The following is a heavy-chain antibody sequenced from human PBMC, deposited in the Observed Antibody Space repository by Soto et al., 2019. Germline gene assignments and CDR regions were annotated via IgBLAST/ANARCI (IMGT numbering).Heavy chain of an antibody. D-gene: IGHD2-15*01. J-gene: IGHJ6*03. Sequence: GGSLRLSCAASGFTFSSYGMHWVRQAPGKGLEWVAVIWYDGSNKYYADSVKGRFTISRDNSKNTLYLQMNSLRAEDTAVYYCARDSAYCSGGSCYYYYYYMDVWGKGTTVTVSS. CDR1: GFTFSSYG. V-gene: IGHV3-33*01. CDR3: ARDSAYCSGGSCYYYYYYMDV. CDR2: IWYDGSNK.